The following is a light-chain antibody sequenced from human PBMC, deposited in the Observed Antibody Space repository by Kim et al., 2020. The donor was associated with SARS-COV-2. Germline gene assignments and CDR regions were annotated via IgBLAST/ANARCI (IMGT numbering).Light chain of an antibody. V-gene: IGLV2-14*03. J-gene: IGLJ2*01. CDR2: DVT. Sequence: HSIASSCTGTGGDVGGYDYVSLYQQHPGKAPTLIIYDVTTRPSGVSSRFSGSKSGNTASLTISGLQAEDEADYYCSSYTVNTSTPVFGGGTQLTVL. CDR1: GGDVGGYDY. CDR3: SSYTVNTSTPV.